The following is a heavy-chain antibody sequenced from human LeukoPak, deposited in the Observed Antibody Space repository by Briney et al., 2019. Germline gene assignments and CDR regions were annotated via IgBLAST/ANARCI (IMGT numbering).Heavy chain of an antibody. CDR1: GGSISSSSYY. CDR3: ARGGDSSGYYYPVFDY. V-gene: IGHV4-39*01. J-gene: IGHJ4*02. CDR2: IYYSGST. D-gene: IGHD3-22*01. Sequence: SETLSLTCTVSGGSISSSSYYWGWIRQPPGKGLEWIGSIYYSGSTYYNPSLKSRVTISVDMSKNQFSLKLSSVTAADTAVYYCARGGDSSGYYYPVFDYWGQGTLVTVSS.